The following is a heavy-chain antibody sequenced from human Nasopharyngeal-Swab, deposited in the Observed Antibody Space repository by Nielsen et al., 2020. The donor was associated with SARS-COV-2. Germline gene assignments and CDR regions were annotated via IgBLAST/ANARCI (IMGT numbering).Heavy chain of an antibody. CDR2: TSSTRRYI. CDR3: ARDGLDYDFWSAYFMDV. Sequence: RGSLRLSCVSSGLTFNNYNFNWVRQVPGKGLEWASSTSSTRRYIFYADSVKGRFTIPRDNAKNSLYLQMNRLRAEDTAVYYCARDGLDYDFWSAYFMDVWDQGTTVTVS. V-gene: IGHV3-21*01. J-gene: IGHJ6*02. CDR1: GLTFNNYN. D-gene: IGHD3-3*01.